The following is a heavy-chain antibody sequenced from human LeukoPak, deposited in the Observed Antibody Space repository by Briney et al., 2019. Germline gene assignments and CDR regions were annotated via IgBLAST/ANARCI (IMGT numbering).Heavy chain of an antibody. CDR3: ARAGGWYFDY. CDR2: ISHSGSI. V-gene: IGHV4-4*02. J-gene: IGHJ4*02. Sequence: SGTLSLTCAVSGGSISSNNWWSWVRQSPGRGLEWIGEISHSGSINYNPSLESRVTISVDTSKNQFSLSLSSVTAADTAVYYCARAGGWYFDYWGQGTLVTVSS. D-gene: IGHD6-19*01. CDR1: GGSISSNNW.